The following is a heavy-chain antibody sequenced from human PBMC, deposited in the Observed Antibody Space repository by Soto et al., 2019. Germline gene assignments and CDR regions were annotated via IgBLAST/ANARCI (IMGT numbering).Heavy chain of an antibody. V-gene: IGHV5-51*01. J-gene: IGHJ2*01. Sequence: EVQLVQSGAEVKKPGESLKISCEGSGFSFTSYWIGWVRQMPGKGLEWMGIIYPGDSDTRYSPSFQGQVTISADKSTSTAYRQWSSRKASDTAMYCCARRESNAWYFVLWGRGPLVTVSS. CDR3: ARRESNAWYFVL. D-gene: IGHD2-8*01. CDR1: GFSFTSYW. CDR2: IYPGDSDT.